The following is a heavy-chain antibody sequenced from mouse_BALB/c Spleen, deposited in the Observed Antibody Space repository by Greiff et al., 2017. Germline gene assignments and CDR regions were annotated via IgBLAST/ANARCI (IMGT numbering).Heavy chain of an antibody. CDR2: IDPANGNT. Sequence: VQLQQSGAELVKPGASVKLSCTASGFNIKDTYMHWVKQRPEQGLEWIGRIDPANGNTKYDPKFQGKATITADTSSNTAYLQLSSLTSEDTAVYYCARSCYGRYAMDYWGQGTSVTVSS. J-gene: IGHJ4*01. CDR3: ARSCYGRYAMDY. D-gene: IGHD1-1*02. CDR1: GFNIKDTY. V-gene: IGHV14-3*02.